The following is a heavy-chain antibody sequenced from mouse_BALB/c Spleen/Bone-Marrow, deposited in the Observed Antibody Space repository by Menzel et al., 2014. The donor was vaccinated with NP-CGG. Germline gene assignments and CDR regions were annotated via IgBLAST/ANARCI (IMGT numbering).Heavy chain of an antibody. CDR2: INPSTGYT. V-gene: IGHV1-7*01. Sequence: VQRVESGAELAKPGASVKMSCKASGYTFTSYWMHWVKQRPGQGLEWIGYINPSTGYTEYNQKFKDKATLTADKSSSTAYMQLSSLTSEDSAVYYCARRDYRYFDVWGAGTTVTVSS. CDR1: GYTFTSYW. CDR3: ARRDYRYFDV. J-gene: IGHJ1*01.